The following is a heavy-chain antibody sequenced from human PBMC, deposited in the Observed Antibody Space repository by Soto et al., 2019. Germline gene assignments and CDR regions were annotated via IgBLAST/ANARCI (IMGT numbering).Heavy chain of an antibody. CDR2: IYHSGST. Sequence: SETLSLTCAVSGGSISSGGYSWSWIRQPPGKGLEWIGYIYHSGSTYYNPSLKSRVTISVDRSKNQFSPKLSSVTAADMAVYYCARVPDRWGQGTLVTVSS. CDR3: ARVPDR. D-gene: IGHD2-2*01. J-gene: IGHJ5*02. V-gene: IGHV4-30-2*01. CDR1: GGSISSGGYS.